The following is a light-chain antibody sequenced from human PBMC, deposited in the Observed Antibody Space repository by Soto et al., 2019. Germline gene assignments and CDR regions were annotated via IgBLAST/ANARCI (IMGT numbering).Light chain of an antibody. J-gene: IGKJ1*01. CDR2: SAS. CDR3: QQYARSPRT. V-gene: IGKV3-20*01. Sequence: EIVLTQSPGTLSLSPVERATLSCMASQSVSSSYLAWYQQKPVQTPRLLIYSASSRASRIPDRFSGSGSGTDFTITISRLEPEDFAVYYCQQYARSPRTFGQGTKVDI. CDR1: QSVSSSY.